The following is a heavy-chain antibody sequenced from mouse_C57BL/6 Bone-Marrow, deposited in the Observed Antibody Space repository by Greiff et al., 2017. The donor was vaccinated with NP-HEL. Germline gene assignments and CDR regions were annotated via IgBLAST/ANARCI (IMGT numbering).Heavy chain of an antibody. J-gene: IGHJ2*01. CDR2: ILPGSCST. CDR3: AKLARYDYPLDY. D-gene: IGHD2-4*01. CDR1: GYTFTGYW. Sequence: QVQLKESGAELMKPGASVKLSCKATGYTFTGYWIEWVKQRPGHGLEWIGEILPGSCSTNYNEKFKGKATFTADTSSNTAYMQLSSLTTEDSAIYYCAKLARYDYPLDYWGQGTTLTVSS. V-gene: IGHV1-9*01.